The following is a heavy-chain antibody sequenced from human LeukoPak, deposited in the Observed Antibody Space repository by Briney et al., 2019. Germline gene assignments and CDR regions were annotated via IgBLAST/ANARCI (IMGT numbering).Heavy chain of an antibody. D-gene: IGHD4-23*01. CDR3: ARDRRSTTVVTNFDY. CDR2: IIPILGIA. CDR1: GRTFSSYA. J-gene: IGHJ4*02. Sequence: SVKVSCKASGRTFSSYATSWVRQAPRQGLEWMGRIIPILGIANYAQKFQGRVTITADKSTSTAYMELSSLRSEDTAVYYCARDRRSTTVVTNFDYWGQGTLVTVSS. V-gene: IGHV1-69*04.